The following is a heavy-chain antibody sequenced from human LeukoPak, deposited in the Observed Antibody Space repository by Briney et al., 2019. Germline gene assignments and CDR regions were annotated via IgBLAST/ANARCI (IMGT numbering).Heavy chain of an antibody. CDR1: GFISSSYW. D-gene: IGHD4-17*01. Sequence: GGSLRLSCAASGFISSSYWMHWVRQPPGKGLVYIACINTDGFSTSYADSVKGRFTISRDNTKNTLYLQMNSLRAEDTAVYYCARSRTYGDYGRGLDYWGQGTLVTVSS. J-gene: IGHJ4*02. CDR2: INTDGFST. CDR3: ARSRTYGDYGRGLDY. V-gene: IGHV3-74*01.